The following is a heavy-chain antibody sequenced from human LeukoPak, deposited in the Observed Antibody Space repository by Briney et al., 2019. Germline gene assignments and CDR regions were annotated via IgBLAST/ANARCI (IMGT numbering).Heavy chain of an antibody. J-gene: IGHJ6*03. CDR3: AEGRFCSGSGCCYMD. Sequence: GGSLRLSCEASGFTFSSYGMSWVRQAPGKGLEWVSAISGSGDRTYYAYSVRVRFSISRDSSNIALFLLRDRLRAEDTGVYCCAEGRFCSGSGCCYMD. D-gene: IGHD2-15*01. V-gene: IGHV3-23*01. CDR1: GFTFSSYG. CDR2: ISGSGDRT.